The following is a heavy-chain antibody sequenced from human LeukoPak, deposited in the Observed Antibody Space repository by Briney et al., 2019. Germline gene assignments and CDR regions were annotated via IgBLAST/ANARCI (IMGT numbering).Heavy chain of an antibody. J-gene: IGHJ4*02. V-gene: IGHV3-30*04. CDR2: ISYDGSNK. D-gene: IGHD6-13*01. CDR3: ARDSGQLFDY. CDR1: GFTFSSYA. Sequence: PGRPLRLSCAASGFTFSSYAMHWVRQAPGKGLEWVAVISYDGSNKYYADSVKGRFTISRDNSKNTLYLQMNSLRAEDTAVYYRARDSGQLFDYWGQGTLVTVSS.